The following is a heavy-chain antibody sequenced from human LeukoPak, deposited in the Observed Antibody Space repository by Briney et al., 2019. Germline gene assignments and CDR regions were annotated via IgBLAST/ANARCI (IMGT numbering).Heavy chain of an antibody. CDR2: IKQDGSEK. J-gene: IGHJ3*02. D-gene: IGHD4-17*01. CDR3: AREGYGDYRDAFDI. V-gene: IGHV3-7*01. CDR1: GFTFSSYW. Sequence: GGSLRLSCAASGFTFSSYWMSWVRQAPGKGLEWVANIKQDGSEKYYVDSVKGRFTISRDNAKKSLYLQMNSLRAEDTAVYYCAREGYGDYRDAFDIWGQGTMVTVSS.